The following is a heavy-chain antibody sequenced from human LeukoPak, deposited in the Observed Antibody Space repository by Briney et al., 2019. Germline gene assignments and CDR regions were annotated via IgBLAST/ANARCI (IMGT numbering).Heavy chain of an antibody. CDR3: ANDYYGSNY. Sequence: ASVKVSCKASGYTFTSYYMHWVRQAPGQGLEWMGIINPSGGSTSYAQKFQGRVTITADESTSTAYMGLSSLRSEDTAVYYCANDYYGSNYWGQGTLVTVSS. CDR2: INPSGGST. V-gene: IGHV1-46*01. J-gene: IGHJ4*02. CDR1: GYTFTSYY. D-gene: IGHD3-22*01.